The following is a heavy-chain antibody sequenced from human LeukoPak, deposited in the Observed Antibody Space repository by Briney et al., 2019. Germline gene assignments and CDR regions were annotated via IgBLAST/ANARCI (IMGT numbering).Heavy chain of an antibody. CDR2: ISAYNGNT. Sequence: GASVKVSCKASGYTFTSYGISWVRQAPGQGLEWMGWISAYNGNTNYAQKLQGRVTMTTDTSTSTAYMELSSLRSEDTAVYYCAISYCSSTSCYTNFDYWGQGTLVTVSS. CDR1: GYTFTSYG. V-gene: IGHV1-18*01. CDR3: AISYCSSTSCYTNFDY. D-gene: IGHD2-2*02. J-gene: IGHJ4*02.